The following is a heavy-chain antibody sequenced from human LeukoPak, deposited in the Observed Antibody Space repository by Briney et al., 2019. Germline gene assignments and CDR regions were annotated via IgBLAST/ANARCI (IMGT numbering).Heavy chain of an antibody. D-gene: IGHD3-22*01. J-gene: IGHJ4*02. Sequence: PGGSLRLSCAASGFTFADYAMHWVRQAPGGGLEWVSLISGDGGDTYYADAVKGRFTISRDNSKNSLYLQMHSLRTEDTALYFCGKDIRERGYADFWGTGTLVTVSS. CDR2: ISGDGGDT. CDR3: GKDIRERGYADF. V-gene: IGHV3-43*02. CDR1: GFTFADYA.